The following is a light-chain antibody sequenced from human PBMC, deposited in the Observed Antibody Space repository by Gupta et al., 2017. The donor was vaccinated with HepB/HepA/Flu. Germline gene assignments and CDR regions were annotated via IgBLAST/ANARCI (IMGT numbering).Light chain of an antibody. Sequence: QSALTQPASVSGSPGQSITTSCTGTSSDVGGYNYVSWYQQHSGKAHKLMIYDVSKRAAGVSNRFSGSKSGNTASLTISGLKVEDEADYYCSSYTSSSTVVFGGGTKLTVL. CDR1: SSDVGGYNY. V-gene: IGLV2-14*03. J-gene: IGLJ2*01. CDR3: SSYTSSSTVV. CDR2: DVS.